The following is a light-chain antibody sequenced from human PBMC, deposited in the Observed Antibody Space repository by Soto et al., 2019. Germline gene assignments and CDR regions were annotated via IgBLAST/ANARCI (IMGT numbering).Light chain of an antibody. CDR1: QSVSSSY. Sequence: EIVLTQSPGTLSFSPGERATLSCRASQSVSSSYLAWYQRKPGQAPRLLIYGASSRATGIPDRFSGSGSGTDFTLSISRLEPEDFAVYYCQQYGSSPVTLGQGTKVEIK. J-gene: IGKJ1*01. CDR2: GAS. CDR3: QQYGSSPVT. V-gene: IGKV3-20*01.